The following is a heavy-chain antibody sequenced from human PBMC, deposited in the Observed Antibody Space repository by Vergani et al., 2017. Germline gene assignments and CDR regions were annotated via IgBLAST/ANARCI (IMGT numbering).Heavy chain of an antibody. CDR3: ARDPHIAVAGIAKYGMDF. D-gene: IGHD6-19*01. CDR1: GYTFTSYG. CDR2: ISAYNSNT. J-gene: IGHJ6*02. V-gene: IGHV1-18*01. Sequence: QVQLVQSGAEVKKPGASVKVSCKASGYTFTSYGISWVRQAPGQGLEWMGWISAYNSNTNYAQKLQGRVTMTTDTSTSTAYMELRSLRSDDTAVYYCARDPHIAVAGIAKYGMDFWGQGTTVTVSS.